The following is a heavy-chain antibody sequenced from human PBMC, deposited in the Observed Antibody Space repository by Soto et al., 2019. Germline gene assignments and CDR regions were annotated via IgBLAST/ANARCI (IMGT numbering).Heavy chain of an antibody. V-gene: IGHV1-69*02. CDR2: VIPMVGMS. D-gene: IGHD3-10*01. CDR1: GGTFNFYS. J-gene: IGHJ4*02. Sequence: QVQLMQSGAEVKKPGSSVKVSCTASGGTFNFYSISWVRQAPGQGLEWVGRVIPMVGMSEYAQKFQGRVTITADKSTSTAYMNLRSLRSEATAVYYCATNYGSGSAHFDYWGQGTLVTVSS. CDR3: ATNYGSGSAHFDY.